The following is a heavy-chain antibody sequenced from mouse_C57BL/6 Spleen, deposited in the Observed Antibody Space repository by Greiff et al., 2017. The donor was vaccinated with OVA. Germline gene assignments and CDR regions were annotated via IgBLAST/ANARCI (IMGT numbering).Heavy chain of an antibody. CDR3: TRGNGMRLTGYWYFDV. CDR2: ISSGGDYI. J-gene: IGHJ1*03. CDR1: GFTFSSYA. V-gene: IGHV5-9-1*02. Sequence: EVKLVESGEGLVKPGGSLKLSCAASGFTFSSYAMSWVRQTPEKRLEWVAYISSGGDYIYYADTVKGRFTISRDNARNTLYLQMSSLKSEDTAMYYCTRGNGMRLTGYWYFDVWGTGTTVTVSS. D-gene: IGHD4-1*01.